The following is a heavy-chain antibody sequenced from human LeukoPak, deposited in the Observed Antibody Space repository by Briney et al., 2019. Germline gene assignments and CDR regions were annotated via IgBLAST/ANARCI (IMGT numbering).Heavy chain of an antibody. Sequence: PSETLSLTCAVYGGSFSGYYWSWIRQPPGKGPEWIGEINHSGSTNYNPSLKSRVTISVDTSKNQFSLKLSSVTAADTAVYYCARGGPSHFDYWGQGTLVTVSS. J-gene: IGHJ4*02. CDR1: GGSFSGYY. CDR2: INHSGST. CDR3: ARGGPSHFDY. V-gene: IGHV4-34*01.